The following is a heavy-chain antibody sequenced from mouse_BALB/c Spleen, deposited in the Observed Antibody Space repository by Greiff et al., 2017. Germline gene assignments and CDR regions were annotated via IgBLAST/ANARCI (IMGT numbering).Heavy chain of an antibody. CDR1: GYTFTDYY. V-gene: IGHV1-19*01. J-gene: IGHJ4*01. CDR3: ARRRDYYAMDY. CDR2: VNPYNGGT. Sequence: VQLQQSGPELVKPGASVKMSCKASGYTFTDYYMDWVKQIHGESFEWIGRVNPYNGGTSYNQKFKGKATLTVDKSSSTAYMERNSLTSEDSAVYYCARRRDYYAMDYWGQGTSVTVSS.